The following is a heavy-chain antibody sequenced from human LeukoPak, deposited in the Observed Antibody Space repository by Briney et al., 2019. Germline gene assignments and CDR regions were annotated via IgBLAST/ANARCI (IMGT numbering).Heavy chain of an antibody. CDR3: ARQLTSGDCDY. V-gene: IGHV5-10-1*01. CDR1: GYSFTSYW. Sequence: GESLRISCQGSGYSFTSYWICWVRRMLGRGLEWMGRIDPADSQTNYSPSFQGHVTISADKSISTVYLQWSTLKASDTAMYYCARQLTSGDCDYWGQGTLVTVSS. CDR2: IDPADSQT. D-gene: IGHD1-1*01. J-gene: IGHJ4*02.